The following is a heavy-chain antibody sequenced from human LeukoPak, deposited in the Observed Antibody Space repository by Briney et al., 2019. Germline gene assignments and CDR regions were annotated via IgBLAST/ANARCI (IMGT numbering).Heavy chain of an antibody. CDR1: GYSFSNYW. D-gene: IGHD2-2*01. CDR2: IYHGDSDT. CDR3: ARQYQDYFDY. Sequence: GESLKISCKGSGYSFSNYWIDWVRQMPGKGLEWMGIIYHGDSDTRYSPSFQGQVTISSDKTISTAYLQWSSLKASDTAMYYCARQYQDYFDYWGQGTLVTISS. J-gene: IGHJ4*02. V-gene: IGHV5-51*01.